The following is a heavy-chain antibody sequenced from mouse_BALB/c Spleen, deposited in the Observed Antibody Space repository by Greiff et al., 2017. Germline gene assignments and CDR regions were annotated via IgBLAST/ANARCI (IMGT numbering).Heavy chain of an antibody. CDR1: GYTFSSYW. Sequence: VVEPGASVKISCKATGYTFSSYWIEWVKQRPGHGLEWIGEILPGSGSTNYNEKFKGKATFTADTSSNTAYMQLSSLTSEDSAVYYCARDPYGNYPYYCDYWGQGTTLTVSS. CDR3: ARDPYGNYPYYCDY. D-gene: IGHD2-10*02. CDR2: ILPGSGST. J-gene: IGHJ2*01. V-gene: IGHV1-9*01.